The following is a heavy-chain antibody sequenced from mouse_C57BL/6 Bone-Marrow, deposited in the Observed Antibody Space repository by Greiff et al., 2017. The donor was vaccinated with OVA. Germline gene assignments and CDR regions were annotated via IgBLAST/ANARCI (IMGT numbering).Heavy chain of an antibody. CDR1: GYTFTSYG. V-gene: IGHV1-81*01. D-gene: IGHD4-1*01. J-gene: IGHJ2*01. Sequence: VKVVESGAELARPGASVKLSCKASGYTFTSYGISWVKQRTGQGLEWIGEIYPRSGNTYYNEKFKGKATLTADKSSSTAYMELRSLTSEDSAVYFCARSGNWDVNYWGQGTTLTVSS. CDR3: ARSGNWDVNY. CDR2: IYPRSGNT.